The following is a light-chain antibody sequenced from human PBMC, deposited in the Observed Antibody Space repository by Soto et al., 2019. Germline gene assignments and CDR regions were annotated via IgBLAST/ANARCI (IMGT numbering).Light chain of an antibody. CDR3: AAWDDRLRGWV. CDR2: SNN. CDR1: SSNIGSNY. J-gene: IGLJ3*02. Sequence: QSVLTQPPSASGTPGPRVTISCSGSSSNIGSNYVYWYQQLSGSAPRLLIYSNNQRPSGVPDRLSGSRSGTSASLAISGLRSEDEADYYCAAWDDRLRGWVFGGGTKLTVL. V-gene: IGLV1-47*02.